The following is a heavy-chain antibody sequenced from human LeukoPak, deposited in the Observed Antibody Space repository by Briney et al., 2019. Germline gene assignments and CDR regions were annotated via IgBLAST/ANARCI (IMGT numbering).Heavy chain of an antibody. D-gene: IGHD3-16*01. CDR2: IYHSGST. CDR3: ARRVLRGLDY. Sequence: SETLSLTCAVSGYSISSGYYWGWIRQPPGKGPEWIGSIYHSGSTYYNPSLKSRVTISVDTSKNQFSLKLSSVTAADTAVYYCARRVLRGLDYWGQGTLVTVSS. J-gene: IGHJ4*02. V-gene: IGHV4-38-2*01. CDR1: GYSISSGYY.